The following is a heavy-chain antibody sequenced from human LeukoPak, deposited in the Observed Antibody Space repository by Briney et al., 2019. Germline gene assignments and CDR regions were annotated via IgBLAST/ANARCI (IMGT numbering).Heavy chain of an antibody. CDR2: INAGSGDT. CDR3: ARGWGYDSRIPLQNFDY. D-gene: IGHD3-22*01. V-gene: IGHV1-3*03. J-gene: IGHJ4*02. CDR1: GYTFTSYG. Sequence: ASVKVSCEASGYTFTSYGISWVRQAPGQRLEWMGWINAGSGDTKYSQEFQGRVTITRDTSASTAYMELSRLRYEDMAVYYCARGWGYDSRIPLQNFDYWGQGTLVTVSS.